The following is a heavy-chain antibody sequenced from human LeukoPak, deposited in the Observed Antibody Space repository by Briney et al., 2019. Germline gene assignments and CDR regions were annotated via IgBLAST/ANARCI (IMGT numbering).Heavy chain of an antibody. V-gene: IGHV3-33*01. CDR2: IWYDGSNK. D-gene: IGHD4-17*01. CDR1: GFTFSSYG. CDR3: ARVPRNYGDFSYYFDY. Sequence: GGSLGLSCAASGFTFSSYGMHWVRQAPGKGLEWVAVIWYDGSNKYYADSVKGRFTISRDNAKNSLYLQMNSLRAEDTAVYYCARVPRNYGDFSYYFDYWGQGTLVTVSS. J-gene: IGHJ4*02.